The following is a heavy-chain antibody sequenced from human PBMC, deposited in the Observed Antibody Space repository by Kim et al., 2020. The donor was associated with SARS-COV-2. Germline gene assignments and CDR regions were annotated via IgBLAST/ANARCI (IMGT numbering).Heavy chain of an antibody. CDR2: FYYSGST. V-gene: IGHV4-59*13. D-gene: IGHD3-10*02. CDR1: GGSIYNYY. Sequence: SETLSLTCTVSGGSIYNYYWSWIRQFPGGGLEWIGYFYYSGSTNYNPSLWGRVSISQDTSNKAFSLTLNLTSVTAADTALYFCARGVRSFASRHGGFDYGGQGLLVIVPS. CDR3: ARGVRSFASRHGGFDY. J-gene: IGHJ4*02.